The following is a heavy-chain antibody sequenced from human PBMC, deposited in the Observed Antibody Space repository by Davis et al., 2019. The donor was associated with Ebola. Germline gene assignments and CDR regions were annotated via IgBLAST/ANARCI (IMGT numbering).Heavy chain of an antibody. CDR3: TRGSSSWYNRAFDI. CDR1: GVTGGDYA. D-gene: IGHD6-13*01. Sequence: GGSLRLSCTASGVTGGDYAMSWVRQAPGKGLEWVGFIRSKAYGGTTEYAASVKGRFTISRDDSKGIAYLQMNSLKTEDTAVYYCTRGSSSWYNRAFDIWGQGTMVTVSS. CDR2: IRSKAYGGTT. V-gene: IGHV3-49*04. J-gene: IGHJ3*02.